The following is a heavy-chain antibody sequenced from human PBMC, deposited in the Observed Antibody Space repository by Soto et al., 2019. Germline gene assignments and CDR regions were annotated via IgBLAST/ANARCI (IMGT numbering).Heavy chain of an antibody. CDR1: DGSVNSGNYY. CDR2: IHSSGST. CDR3: ARDALALFDS. J-gene: IGHJ4*02. V-gene: IGHV4-61*01. D-gene: IGHD6-13*01. Sequence: SETLSLTCSVSDGSVNSGNYYWTWIRQPPGKGLEWIGYIHSSGSTLYSPSLKSRVIISVDTSMNQFSLKVNSLTAADTAVYYRARDALALFDSWGQGXLFTVYS.